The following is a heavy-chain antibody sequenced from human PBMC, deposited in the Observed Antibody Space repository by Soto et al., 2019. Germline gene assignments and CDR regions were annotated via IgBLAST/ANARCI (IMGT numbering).Heavy chain of an antibody. CDR3: ARGPVGGNWFDP. Sequence: QVQLQQWGAGLLKPSETLSLTCAVYGGSFSGYCWSWIRQPPGKGLEWIGEINHSGSTNYNPSLKSRVTISVDTSKNQFSLKLSSVTAADTAVYYCARGPVGGNWFDPWGQGTLVTVSS. CDR2: INHSGST. CDR1: GGSFSGYC. J-gene: IGHJ5*02. V-gene: IGHV4-34*01. D-gene: IGHD1-26*01.